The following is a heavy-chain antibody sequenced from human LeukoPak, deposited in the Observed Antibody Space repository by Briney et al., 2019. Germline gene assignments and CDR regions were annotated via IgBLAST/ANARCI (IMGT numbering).Heavy chain of an antibody. J-gene: IGHJ4*02. CDR2: ISSSNTYI. V-gene: IGHV3-21*01. Sequence: GGSLRLSCAASGFTLSSYSMNWVRQAPGKGLEWVSSISSSNTYIYYADSVKGRFTISRDNAKNSLYLQMSSLRAEDTAVYYCAREGGHCSNGICSYFDYWGQGPLVTVSS. CDR1: GFTLSSYS. CDR3: AREGGHCSNGICSYFDY. D-gene: IGHD2-8*01.